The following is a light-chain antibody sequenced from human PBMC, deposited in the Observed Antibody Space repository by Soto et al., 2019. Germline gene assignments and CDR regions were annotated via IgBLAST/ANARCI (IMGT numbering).Light chain of an antibody. V-gene: IGKV3-20*01. CDR2: GAS. CDR3: QQYGSSPPYT. CDR1: QSVSSSY. Sequence: EIVLTQSPGTLSLSPGERATLSCRASQSVSSSYLAWYQQKPGQAPRLLIYGASSRATGIPDRFSGSGSGTEFTRTISRLEPEDFAVYYCQQYGSSPPYTFGQGNKLEIK. J-gene: IGKJ2*01.